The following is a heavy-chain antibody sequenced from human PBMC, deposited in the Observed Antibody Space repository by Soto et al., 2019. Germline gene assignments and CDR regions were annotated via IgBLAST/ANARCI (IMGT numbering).Heavy chain of an antibody. CDR2: IISMFGTP. CDR3: ARDLGGGYEPGDY. V-gene: IGHV1-69*12. CDR1: GATFSISV. Sequence: QVQLVQSGAELKKPGSSVKVSCRASGATFSISVFNWVRQAPGQGLEWMGGIISMFGTPNYSQKFQGRVTIIADESTSTGYMELNNLRSDDPAIYYCARDLGGGYEPGDYWGQGTQVTVSS. J-gene: IGHJ4*02. D-gene: IGHD5-12*01.